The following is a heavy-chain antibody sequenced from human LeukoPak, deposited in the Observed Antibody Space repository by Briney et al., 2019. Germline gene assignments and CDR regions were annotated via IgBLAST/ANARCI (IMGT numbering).Heavy chain of an antibody. CDR2: IIPIFGTA. J-gene: IGHJ5*02. CDR3: ARDPSIAVAGQNWFDP. Sequence: ASVKVSCKASGGTFSSYAISWVRQAPGQGLEWMGAIIPIFGTANYAQKFQGRVTITADESTSTAYMELSSLRSEDTAVYYCARDPSIAVAGQNWFDPWGQGTLVTVSS. D-gene: IGHD6-19*01. V-gene: IGHV1-69*01. CDR1: GGTFSSYA.